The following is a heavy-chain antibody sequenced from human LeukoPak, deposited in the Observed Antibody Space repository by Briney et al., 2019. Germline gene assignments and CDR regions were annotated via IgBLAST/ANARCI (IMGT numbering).Heavy chain of an antibody. CDR2: ISGSGGST. CDR1: GFTFSSYA. D-gene: IGHD3-3*01. V-gene: IGHV3-23*01. Sequence: GGSLRLSCAASGFTFSSYAMSWVRQAPGKGLEWVSAISGSGGSTYYADSVKGRFTISRDNSKNTLYLQMNSLRAEDTAVYYCARTFGVVIIRPFDYWGQGTLVTVSS. CDR3: ARTFGVVIIRPFDY. J-gene: IGHJ4*02.